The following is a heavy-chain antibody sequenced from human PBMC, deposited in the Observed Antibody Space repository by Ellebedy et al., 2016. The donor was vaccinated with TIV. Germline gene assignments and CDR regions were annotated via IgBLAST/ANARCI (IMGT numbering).Heavy chain of an antibody. CDR2: INSDGSSI. CDR3: AREDWWRFDP. J-gene: IGHJ5*02. CDR1: GFTFSSYW. Sequence: GESLKISXAASGFTFSSYWMHWVRQAPGKGLIWVSRINSDGSSITYADSVKGRFTISRDNANNSLILQMNSLKIEDTAMYYCAREDWWRFDPWGQGTLVTVSS. V-gene: IGHV3-74*01. D-gene: IGHD2-15*01.